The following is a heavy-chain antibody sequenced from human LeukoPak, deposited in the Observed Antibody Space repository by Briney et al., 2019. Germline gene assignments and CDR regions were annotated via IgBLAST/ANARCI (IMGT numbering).Heavy chain of an antibody. CDR3: ARSPGWDYMTFDY. D-gene: IGHD4-11*01. J-gene: IGHJ4*02. Sequence: GASVKVSCKASGYTFTSYGISWVRQAPGQRLEWMGWINAGNGNTKYSQKFQGRVTITRDTSASTAYMELSSLRSEDTAVYYCARSPGWDYMTFDYWGQGTLVTVSS. V-gene: IGHV1-3*01. CDR1: GYTFTSYG. CDR2: INAGNGNT.